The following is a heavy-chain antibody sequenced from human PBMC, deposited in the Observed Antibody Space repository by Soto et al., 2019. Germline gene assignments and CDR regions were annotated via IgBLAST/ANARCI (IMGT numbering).Heavy chain of an antibody. CDR2: LSGSGDIT. CDR1: GFTFSSYA. V-gene: IGHV3-23*01. D-gene: IGHD3-16*01. CDR3: ATDVGGRASIQKHLDT. Sequence: EVQLFESWGDLVQPGVSLRLSCAASGFTFSSYAMTWVRQGPGKGLDWVSSLSGSGDITYYADSVKGRFTVSRDNSKQTTYLEMNSLIVEDTSVHYCATDVGGRASIQKHLDTWGQGTLVTGSS. J-gene: IGHJ5*02.